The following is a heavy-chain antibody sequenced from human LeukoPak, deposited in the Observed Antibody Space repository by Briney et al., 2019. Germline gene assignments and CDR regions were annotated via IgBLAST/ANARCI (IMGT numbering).Heavy chain of an antibody. Sequence: AETLSLTCAVYGGSFSGYYWSWIRQPPGKGLEWNGEINHGGSTNYNPSLKSRVTISVDTSKNQFSLKLSSVTAADTAVYYCARRGYSGGWYKGFWFDTWGQGTLVTVSS. D-gene: IGHD6-19*01. CDR3: ARRGYSGGWYKGFWFDT. CDR1: GGSFSGYY. J-gene: IGHJ5*02. CDR2: INHGGST. V-gene: IGHV4-34*01.